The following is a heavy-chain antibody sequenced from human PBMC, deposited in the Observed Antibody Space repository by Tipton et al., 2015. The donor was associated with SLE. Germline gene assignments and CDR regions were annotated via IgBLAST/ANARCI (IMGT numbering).Heavy chain of an antibody. J-gene: IGHJ4*02. CDR1: GYTFTSYD. CDR3: ARAQSSGYCSGGSCYSLDY. D-gene: IGHD2-15*01. Sequence: QVQLVQSGAEVKKPGASVKVSCKASGYTFTSYDINWVRQATGQGLEWMGWMNPNSGNTGYAQKFQGRVTMTRNTSISTAYMELSSPRSEDTALYYCARAQSSGYCSGGSCYSLDYWGQGTLVTVSS. V-gene: IGHV1-8*01. CDR2: MNPNSGNT.